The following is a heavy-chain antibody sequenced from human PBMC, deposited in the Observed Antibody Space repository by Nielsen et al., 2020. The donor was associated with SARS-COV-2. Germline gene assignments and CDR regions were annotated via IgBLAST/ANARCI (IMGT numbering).Heavy chain of an antibody. J-gene: IGHJ4*02. CDR1: GFTFSSYA. V-gene: IGHV3-23*01. CDR2: ISGSGGST. D-gene: IGHD5-18*01. CDR3: TRARGYSYGYSDF. Sequence: GGSLRLSCAASGFTFSSYAMSWVRQAPGKGLEWVSAISGSGGSTYYADSVRGRFTISRDNAKNSLYLLMDTLRAEDTAVYYCTRARGYSYGYSDFWGQGTLVTVSS.